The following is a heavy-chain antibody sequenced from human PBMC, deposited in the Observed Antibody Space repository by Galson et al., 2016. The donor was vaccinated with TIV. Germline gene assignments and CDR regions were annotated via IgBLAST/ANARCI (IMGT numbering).Heavy chain of an antibody. CDR2: IVGTGGTT. CDR1: GFTFSTYA. D-gene: IGHD3-3*01. Sequence: SLRLSCAASGFTFSTYAMNWVRQAPGKGLEWVSGIVGTGGTTYYADSVKGRFTISRDNSKNTLYLQMNRLRTDDTATYFCAKDRVKTVFGAGSFDFWGQGTRLTVSS. CDR3: AKDRVKTVFGAGSFDF. V-gene: IGHV3-23*01. J-gene: IGHJ4*02.